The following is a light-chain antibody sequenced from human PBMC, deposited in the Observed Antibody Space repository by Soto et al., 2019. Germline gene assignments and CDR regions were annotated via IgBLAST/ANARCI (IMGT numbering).Light chain of an antibody. CDR3: QQYTNWPPIT. J-gene: IGKJ5*01. V-gene: IGKV3-15*01. CDR2: GAS. CDR1: QSVRTK. Sequence: EIVMPRSPGTLSVSPGEGATLSCRASQSVRTKLAWYQQKAGQAPRLLIYGASTRATGIPDRFSGSGSGADFTLTISNLQSEDFAVYYCQQYTNWPPITFGQGTRLEI.